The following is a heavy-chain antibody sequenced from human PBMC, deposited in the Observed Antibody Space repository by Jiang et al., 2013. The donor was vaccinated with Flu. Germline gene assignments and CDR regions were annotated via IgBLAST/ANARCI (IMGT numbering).Heavy chain of an antibody. J-gene: IGHJ2*01. CDR3: ARESPTYYYDSSGQGAGN. CDR2: IYHSGST. Sequence: SGSGLVKPSGTLSLTCAVSGGSISSSNWWSWVRQPPGKGLEWIGEIYHSGSTNYNPSLKSRVTISVDKSKNQFSLKLSSVTAADTAVYYCARESPTYYYDSSGQGAGNWGRGTLVTVSS. D-gene: IGHD3-22*01. V-gene: IGHV4-4*02. CDR1: GGSISSSNW.